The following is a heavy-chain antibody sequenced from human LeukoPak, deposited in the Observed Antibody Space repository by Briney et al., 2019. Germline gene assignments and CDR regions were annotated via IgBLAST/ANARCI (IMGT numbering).Heavy chain of an antibody. D-gene: IGHD6-19*01. J-gene: IGHJ4*02. CDR3: ARGYSSGWYPEFFDY. Sequence: PGGSLRLSCAASGFTFSSYEMNWVRQAPGKGLEWVSYISSSGSTIYYADSVKGRFTISRDNAKNSLYLQMNSLRAGDTAVYYCARGYSSGWYPEFFDYWGQGTLVTVSS. CDR1: GFTFSSYE. CDR2: ISSSGSTI. V-gene: IGHV3-48*03.